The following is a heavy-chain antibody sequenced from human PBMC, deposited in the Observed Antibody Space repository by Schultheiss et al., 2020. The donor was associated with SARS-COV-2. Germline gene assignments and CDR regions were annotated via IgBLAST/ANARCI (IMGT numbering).Heavy chain of an antibody. CDR1: DGSVSNSHYY. V-gene: IGHV4-39*01. D-gene: IGHD3-22*01. CDR2: VYYSGST. Sequence: GSLRLSCAVSDGSVSNSHYYWDWIRQTPGMGLEWIGSVYYSGSTYYNPSLKSRVTISVDTSKNQFSLKLSSVTAADTAVYYCAGYDSSGYAVFDWGQGTLVTVSS. CDR3: AGYDSSGYAVFD. J-gene: IGHJ4*02.